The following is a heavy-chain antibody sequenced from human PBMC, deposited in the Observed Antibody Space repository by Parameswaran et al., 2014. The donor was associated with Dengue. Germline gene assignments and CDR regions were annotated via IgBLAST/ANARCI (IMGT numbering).Heavy chain of an antibody. Sequence: SETLSLTCTVSGGSISSSSYYWGWIRQPPGKGLEWIGSIYYSGSTYYNPSLKSRVTISVDTSKNQFSLKLSSVTAADTAVYYCARDPHSGSYWGQGTLVTVSS. V-gene: IGHV4-39*07. CDR1: GGSISSSSYY. D-gene: IGHD1-26*01. J-gene: IGHJ4*02. CDR2: IYYSGST. CDR3: ARDPHSGSY.